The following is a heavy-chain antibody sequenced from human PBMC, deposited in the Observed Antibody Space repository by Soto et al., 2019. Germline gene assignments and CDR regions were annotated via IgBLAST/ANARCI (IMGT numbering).Heavy chain of an antibody. V-gene: IGHV3-48*02. CDR1: GFTFSGYS. D-gene: IGHD1-26*01. Sequence: EVRLVESGGGLVKPGGSLRLSCILSGFTFSGYSMNWVRQAPGKGLEWVSYITSSSSTIYYADSVKGRFTISRDNAKNSLYLQMNSLRDEDTAVYYCARATIVGATNFDYWGQGTLVTVSS. CDR3: ARATIVGATNFDY. CDR2: ITSSSSTI. J-gene: IGHJ4*02.